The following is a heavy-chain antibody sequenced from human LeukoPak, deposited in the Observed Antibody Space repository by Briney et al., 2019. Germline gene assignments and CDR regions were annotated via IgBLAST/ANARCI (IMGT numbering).Heavy chain of an antibody. V-gene: IGHV4-30-4*01. CDR1: GGSISSGDYY. Sequence: SETLSLTCTVSGGSISSGDYYWSWIRQPPGKGLEWIGYIYYSGSTYYNPSLKSRVTISVDTSKNQFSLKLSSVTAADTAVYYCASALRVAGTTFFDYWGQGTLVTVSS. J-gene: IGHJ4*02. D-gene: IGHD1-1*01. CDR3: ASALRVAGTTFFDY. CDR2: IYYSGST.